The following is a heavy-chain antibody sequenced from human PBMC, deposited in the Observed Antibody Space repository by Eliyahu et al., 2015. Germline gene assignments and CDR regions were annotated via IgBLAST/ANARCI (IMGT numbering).Heavy chain of an antibody. J-gene: IGHJ4*02. Sequence: NWVRQATGQGLEWMGWMNPNSGNTGYAQKFQGRVTMTRNTSISTAYMELSSLRSEDTAVYYCARGARGRSGSYMLEFDYWGQGTLVTVSS. V-gene: IGHV1-8*01. CDR2: MNPNSGNT. CDR3: ARGARGRSGSYMLEFDY. D-gene: IGHD3-10*01.